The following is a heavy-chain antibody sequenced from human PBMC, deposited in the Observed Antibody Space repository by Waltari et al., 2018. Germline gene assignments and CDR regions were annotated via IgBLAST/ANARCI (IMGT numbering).Heavy chain of an antibody. CDR1: NGSVYRDNY. CDR3: ASSFTY. Sequence: QVQLQESGPGLVKPSQTLSLTCTVSNGSVYRDNYWSWIRQPAGKGLACIARIYPSGNTNYNPSHKSRVTISVDTSKNQFSLRLSSVTAADTAVYYCASSFTYWGQGTLVTVSS. CDR2: IYPSGNT. V-gene: IGHV4-61*02. J-gene: IGHJ4*02.